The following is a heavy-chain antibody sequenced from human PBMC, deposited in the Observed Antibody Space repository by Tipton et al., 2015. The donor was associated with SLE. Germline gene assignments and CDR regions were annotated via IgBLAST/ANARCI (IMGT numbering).Heavy chain of an antibody. J-gene: IGHJ5*01. Sequence: TLSLTCTVSGGSVRGYYWNWIRQPPGKGLEWIGLTYYSVTTSYNPSLKSRVTISLDTSKNQLSLNLTSVTAADTAIYYCARARGPLGFRRDNYFDSWGQGTLVTVSS. CDR2: TYYSVTT. D-gene: IGHD3-3*01. CDR1: GGSVRGYY. CDR3: ARARGPLGFRRDNYFDS. V-gene: IGHV4-59*02.